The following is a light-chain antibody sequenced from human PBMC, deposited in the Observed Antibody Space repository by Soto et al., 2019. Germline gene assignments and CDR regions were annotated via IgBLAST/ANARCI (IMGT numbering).Light chain of an antibody. CDR2: GTS. V-gene: IGKV3-20*01. CDR1: QSVKSSY. CDR3: QQYGSSIT. J-gene: IGKJ1*01. Sequence: EIVMTQSPATLSVSPGERATLPFRASQSVKSSYLAWYQHKPGQAPRLLIYGTSSRATGIPDRFSGSGSGTDFTLTISRLEPEDFAVYYCQQYGSSITFGQGTKVDI.